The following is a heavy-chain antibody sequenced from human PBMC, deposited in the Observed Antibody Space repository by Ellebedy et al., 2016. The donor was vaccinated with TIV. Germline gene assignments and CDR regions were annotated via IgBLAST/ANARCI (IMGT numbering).Heavy chain of an antibody. D-gene: IGHD5-12*01. CDR3: ARGVDIVATNSYLY. J-gene: IGHJ4*02. CDR1: GFTFSSYS. Sequence: GESLKISCAASGFTFSSYSMNWVRQAPGKGLEWVSSISSSSSYIYYADSVKGRFTISRDNAKNSLYLQMNSLRAEDTAVYYCARGVDIVATNSYLYWGQGTLVTVSS. V-gene: IGHV3-21*01. CDR2: ISSSSSYI.